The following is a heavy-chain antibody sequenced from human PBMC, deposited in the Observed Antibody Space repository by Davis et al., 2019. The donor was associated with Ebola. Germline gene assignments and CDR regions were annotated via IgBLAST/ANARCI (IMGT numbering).Heavy chain of an antibody. J-gene: IGHJ4*02. CDR3: ARTYGSGSYSHNYFDY. D-gene: IGHD3-10*01. V-gene: IGHV3-30*03. Sequence: GESLKISCAASGFTFSSYGMHWVRQAPGKGLEWVAVISYDGSNKYYADSVKGRFTISRDNSKNTLYLQMNSLRAEDTAVYYCARTYGSGSYSHNYFDYWGQGTLVTVSS. CDR1: GFTFSSYG. CDR2: ISYDGSNK.